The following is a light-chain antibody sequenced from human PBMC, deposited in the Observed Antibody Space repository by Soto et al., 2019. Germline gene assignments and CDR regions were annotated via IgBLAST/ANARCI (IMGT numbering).Light chain of an antibody. Sequence: EIVLTQSPATLSLSPGERATLSCRASQSVSRSYLAWYQQKPGQAPRLLIYGASSRATGIPDRFSGSGSGTDFTLTLSRLEAEDFAVYYCQQYGSSPPYTFGQGTKLEIK. CDR2: GAS. V-gene: IGKV3-20*01. CDR1: QSVSRSY. J-gene: IGKJ2*01. CDR3: QQYGSSPPYT.